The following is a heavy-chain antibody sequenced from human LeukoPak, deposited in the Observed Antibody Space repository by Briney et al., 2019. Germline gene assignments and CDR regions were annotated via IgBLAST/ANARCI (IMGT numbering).Heavy chain of an antibody. CDR1: GGFISSSTYY. CDR2: IYYSGST. J-gene: IGHJ6*03. V-gene: IGHV4-39*01. CDR3: ARLRGETARGYSGYDMNYYYYYYMDV. D-gene: IGHD5-12*01. Sequence: PSETLSLTCTVSGGFISSSTYYWGWIRQPPEKGLEWIGTIYYSGSTYYNPSLKSRVAISVGTSKNQFSLKLSSVTAADTAVYYCARLRGETARGYSGYDMNYYYYYYMDVWGKGTTVTVSS.